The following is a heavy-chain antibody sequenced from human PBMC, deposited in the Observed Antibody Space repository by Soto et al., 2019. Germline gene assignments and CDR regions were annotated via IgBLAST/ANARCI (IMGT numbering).Heavy chain of an antibody. CDR3: ARPASARNWNYILYYFDY. J-gene: IGHJ4*02. D-gene: IGHD1-7*01. V-gene: IGHV1-8*01. Sequence: QVQLVQSGAEVKKPGASVKVSCKASGYTFTSYDINWVRQATGQGLEWMGWMNPNSGNTGYAQKFQGRVTMTRNTSISTAYMELSSLRSEDTAVYFCARPASARNWNYILYYFDYWGQGTLVTVSS. CDR1: GYTFTSYD. CDR2: MNPNSGNT.